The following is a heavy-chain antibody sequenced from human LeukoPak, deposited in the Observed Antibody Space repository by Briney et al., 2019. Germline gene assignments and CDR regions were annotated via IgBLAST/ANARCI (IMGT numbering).Heavy chain of an antibody. J-gene: IGHJ4*02. Sequence: GGSLRLFCAASGFTFSSYGMHWVRQAPGKGLEWVAFIRYDGSNKYYADSVKGRFTISRDNSKNTPYLQMNSLRAEDTAVYYCAKDLHSSGWSARFDYWGQGTLVTVSS. V-gene: IGHV3-30*02. CDR3: AKDLHSSGWSARFDY. CDR2: IRYDGSNK. CDR1: GFTFSSYG. D-gene: IGHD6-19*01.